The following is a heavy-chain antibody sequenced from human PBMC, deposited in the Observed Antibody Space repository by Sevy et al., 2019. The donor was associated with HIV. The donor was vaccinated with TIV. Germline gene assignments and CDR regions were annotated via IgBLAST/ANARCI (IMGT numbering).Heavy chain of an antibody. J-gene: IGHJ4*02. CDR1: GFTFSDHY. V-gene: IGHV3-72*01. D-gene: IGHD6-13*01. Sequence: GGSLRLSCVASGFTFSDHYMEWVRQAPGKGLEWVGRTRNKADGYTTEYTSSVKGRFTISRDESKNSLYVQMNSLKAEDTAVYYCATHAGIAAAGRVFDYWGQGTLVTVSS. CDR3: ATHAGIAAAGRVFDY. CDR2: TRNKADGYTT.